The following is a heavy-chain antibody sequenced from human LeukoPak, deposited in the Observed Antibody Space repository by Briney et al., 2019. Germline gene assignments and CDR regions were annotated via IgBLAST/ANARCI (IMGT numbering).Heavy chain of an antibody. D-gene: IGHD3-3*01. CDR3: ARGGSFWSGYHNRFDP. CDR1: GGSFSGYY. V-gene: IGHV4-34*01. Sequence: PSETLSLTCAVYGGSFSGYYWSWIRQPPGKGLEWIGEINHSGSTNYNPSLKSRVTISVDTSKNQFSLKLSSVTAADTAVYYCARGGSFWSGYHNRFDPWGQGTLVTVSS. J-gene: IGHJ5*02. CDR2: INHSGST.